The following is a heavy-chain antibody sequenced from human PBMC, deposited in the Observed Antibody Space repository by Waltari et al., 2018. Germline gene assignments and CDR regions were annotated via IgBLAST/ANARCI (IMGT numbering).Heavy chain of an antibody. J-gene: IGHJ6*02. CDR1: GTSIPESP. Sequence: QVQLVQSEAEVMKPGASVKVSCKVSGTSIPESPMHWVRQAPGKGLEWMGSFDPEDGEGTYAQGVLDRVTMTEDRSTNTAYMELSSLRLEDTAVYYCATGGDYDEYALHYFRGLDVWGQGTTVIVAS. D-gene: IGHD4-17*01. CDR3: ATGGDYDEYALHYFRGLDV. CDR2: FDPEDGEG. V-gene: IGHV1-24*01.